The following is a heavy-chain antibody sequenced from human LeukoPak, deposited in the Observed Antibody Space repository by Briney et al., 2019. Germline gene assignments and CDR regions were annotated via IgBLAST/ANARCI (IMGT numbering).Heavy chain of an antibody. D-gene: IGHD3-9*01. CDR1: GYSISSGYY. V-gene: IGHV4-38-2*02. CDR3: ARDPYYDILTGYFDGRDS. CDR2: IYHSGST. J-gene: IGHJ4*02. Sequence: SETLSVTCAVSGYSISSGYYWGWIRQPPGKGLEWIGSIYHSGSTYYNPSLKSRVTISVDTSKNQFSLKLSSVTAADTAVYYCARDPYYDILTGYFDGRDSWGQGTLVTVSS.